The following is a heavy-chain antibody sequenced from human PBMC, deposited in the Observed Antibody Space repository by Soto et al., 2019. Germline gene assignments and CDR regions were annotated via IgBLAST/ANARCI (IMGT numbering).Heavy chain of an antibody. CDR2: TYYRSKWYN. Sequence: SQTLSLTCAISGDSVSSNSAAWNWIRQSPSRGLEWLGRTYYRSKWYNDYAVSVKSRITINPDTSKNQFSLQLNSVTPEDTAVYYCARVVVVPAAMGYYYGMDVWGQGTTVTVSS. J-gene: IGHJ6*02. CDR3: ARVVVVPAAMGYYYGMDV. D-gene: IGHD2-2*01. CDR1: GDSVSSNSAA. V-gene: IGHV6-1*01.